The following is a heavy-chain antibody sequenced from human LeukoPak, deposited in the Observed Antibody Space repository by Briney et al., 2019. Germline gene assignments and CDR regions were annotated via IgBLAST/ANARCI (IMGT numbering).Heavy chain of an antibody. CDR3: ASSVVAATHDAFDI. CDR2: ISSTSTYI. D-gene: IGHD2-15*01. Sequence: GGSLRLSCAASEFTFSLYTMNWVRQAPGKGLEWASSISSTSTYIYYADSVKGRFTISRDNAKNSLYLQMNSLRAEDTAVYYCASSVVAATHDAFDIWGQGTMVTVSS. V-gene: IGHV3-21*01. J-gene: IGHJ3*02. CDR1: EFTFSLYT.